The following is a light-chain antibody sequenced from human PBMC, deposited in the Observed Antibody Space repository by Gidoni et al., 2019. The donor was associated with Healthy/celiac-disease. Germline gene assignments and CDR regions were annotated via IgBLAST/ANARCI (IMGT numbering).Light chain of an antibody. J-gene: IGLJ3*02. Sequence: ALTQPASVSGSPGQSITISCTGTSSDVGGYNYVSWYQQHPGKAPKLMIYDVSNRPSGVSNRFSGSKSGNTASLTISGLQAEDEADYYCSSYTSSSTWVFGGGTKLTVL. CDR1: SSDVGGYNY. CDR3: SSYTSSSTWV. V-gene: IGLV2-14*03. CDR2: DVS.